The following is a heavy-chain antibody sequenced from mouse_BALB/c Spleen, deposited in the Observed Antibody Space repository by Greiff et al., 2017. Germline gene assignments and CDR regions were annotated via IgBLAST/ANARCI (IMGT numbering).Heavy chain of an antibody. CDR3: AREKELGRERGFAY. D-gene: IGHD4-1*01. CDR1: GYSITSDYA. V-gene: IGHV3-2*02. J-gene: IGHJ3*01. Sequence: EVQLVESGPGLVKPSQSLSLTCTVTGYSITSDYAWNWIRQFPGDKLEWMGYISYSGSTSYNPSLKSRISITRDTSKNQFFLQLNSVTTEDTATYYCAREKELGRERGFAYWGQGTLVTVSA. CDR2: ISYSGST.